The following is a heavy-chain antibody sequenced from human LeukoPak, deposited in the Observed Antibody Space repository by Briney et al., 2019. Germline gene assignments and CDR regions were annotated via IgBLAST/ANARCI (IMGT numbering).Heavy chain of an antibody. D-gene: IGHD6-13*01. CDR1: GFTFSSYG. CDR2: VSYDGSYK. CDR3: ANAPLTYSDSWLYPDY. Sequence: GRSLRLSCAASGFTFSSYGMHCVRQAPGQGLEWVAVVSYDGSYKYYADSVKRRFSISRETSMNTLYLQMTSLRAEDTAQYYCANAPLTYSDSWLYPDYWGQGTPVTVSS. V-gene: IGHV3-30*18. J-gene: IGHJ4*02.